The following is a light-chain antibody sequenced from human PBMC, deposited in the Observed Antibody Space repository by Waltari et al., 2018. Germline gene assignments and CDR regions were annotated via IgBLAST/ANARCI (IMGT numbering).Light chain of an antibody. V-gene: IGKV1-5*03. Sequence: DIQMTQSHSTLSASVGDRVTITCRASQSISSWLAWYQQKPGKAPKLLIYKASSLESGVPSRFIGSGSGTEFTLTISSLQPDDFATYYCQQYNTLTLTFGGGTKVEIK. CDR1: QSISSW. CDR3: QQYNTLTLT. CDR2: KAS. J-gene: IGKJ4*01.